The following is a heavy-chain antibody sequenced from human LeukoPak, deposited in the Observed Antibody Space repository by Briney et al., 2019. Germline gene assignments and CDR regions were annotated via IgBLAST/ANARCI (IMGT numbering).Heavy chain of an antibody. CDR2: INPSGGST. CDR3: ARTGGNRGPFDY. CDR1: GYTFTSYY. V-gene: IGHV1-46*01. Sequence: ASVKVSCKASGYTFTSYYMHWVRQAPGQGLEWMGIINPSGGSTSYAQKFQGRVTITADESTSTAYMELSSLRSEDTAVYYCARTGGNRGPFDYWGQGTLVTVSS. D-gene: IGHD4-23*01. J-gene: IGHJ4*02.